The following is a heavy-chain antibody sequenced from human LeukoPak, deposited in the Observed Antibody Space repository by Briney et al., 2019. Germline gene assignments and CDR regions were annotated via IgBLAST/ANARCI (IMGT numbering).Heavy chain of an antibody. CDR3: ARGSPLYYFDY. Sequence: GGSLRLSCAASGFTFSSYEMNWVRQAPGKGLEWVSYISSSGSTIYYADSVKGRFTISRDNAKNSLYLQMNSLRAEDTAVYYCARGSPLYYFDYWGQGTLVTVSS. V-gene: IGHV3-48*03. CDR2: ISSSGSTI. J-gene: IGHJ4*02. CDR1: GFTFSSYE.